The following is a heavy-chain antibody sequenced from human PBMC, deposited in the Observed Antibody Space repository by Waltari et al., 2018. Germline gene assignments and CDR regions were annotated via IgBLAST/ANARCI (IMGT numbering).Heavy chain of an antibody. CDR3: ASGEMATISY. Sequence: QVQLQQWGAGLLKPSETLSLTCAVYGGSFSGYYWSWIRQPPGKGLEWIGEINHSGSTNYNPSLKSRVTISVDTSKNQFSLKLSSVTAADTAVYYCASGEMATISYWGQGTLVTVSS. CDR1: GGSFSGYY. D-gene: IGHD5-12*01. J-gene: IGHJ4*02. CDR2: INHSGST. V-gene: IGHV4-34*01.